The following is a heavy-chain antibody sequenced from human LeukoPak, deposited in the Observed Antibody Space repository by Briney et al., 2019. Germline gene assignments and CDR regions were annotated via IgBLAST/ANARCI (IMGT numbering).Heavy chain of an antibody. V-gene: IGHV5-51*01. CDR2: IYPGDSDT. CDR1: GYSFTNYW. Sequence: GESLKISCKGSGYSFTNYWIGWVRQMPGKGLGWMGIIYPGDSDTRYSPSFQGQVTISVDKSISTAYLQWSSLKASDTAMYYCARSEHTDVFDIWGQGTMVTVSS. CDR3: ARSEHTDVFDI. J-gene: IGHJ3*02.